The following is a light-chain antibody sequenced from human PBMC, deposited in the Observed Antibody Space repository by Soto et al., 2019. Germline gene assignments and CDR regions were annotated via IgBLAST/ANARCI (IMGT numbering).Light chain of an antibody. Sequence: EIVLTQSPGTLSLSPGERATLSCRASQSVSSSYLAWYQQKPGQAPRLLIYGASSRATAIPDRFSGRGSGTDFTLPISRLEPEDFAVYYCQQYGSSLYTFGEGPKLEIK. CDR1: QSVSSSY. J-gene: IGKJ2*01. CDR2: GAS. CDR3: QQYGSSLYT. V-gene: IGKV3-20*01.